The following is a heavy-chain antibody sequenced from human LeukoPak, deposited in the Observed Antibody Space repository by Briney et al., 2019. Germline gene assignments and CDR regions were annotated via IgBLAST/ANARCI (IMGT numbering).Heavy chain of an antibody. CDR1: GGSIISPDW. CDR3: ARNNLYAMDA. CDR2: ICHCGST. J-gene: IGHJ6*02. Sequence: SGTLSLTCAVSGGSIISPDWFSWVRQPPGKGLEWIGEICHCGSTNYSPSLKSRVTISLDKSKNQVSLRLTSVTAADTAVYYCARNNLYAMDAWGQGITVTVSS. D-gene: IGHD1/OR15-1a*01. V-gene: IGHV4-4*02.